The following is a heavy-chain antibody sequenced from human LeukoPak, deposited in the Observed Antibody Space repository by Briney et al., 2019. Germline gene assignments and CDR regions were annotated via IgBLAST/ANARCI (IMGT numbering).Heavy chain of an antibody. CDR1: GASISNVY. D-gene: IGHD6-19*01. J-gene: IGHJ4*02. CDR3: AKGGWSIDY. V-gene: IGHV4-59*01. Sequence: SEPLSLTCSVSGASISNVYWSWIRQAPGKGLEWIGYTHSAGHTGYSPSFKSRVSMSVDMSKSQFSLKLNSVTAADTAVYYCAKGGWSIDYWGQGTLVTVSS. CDR2: THSAGHT.